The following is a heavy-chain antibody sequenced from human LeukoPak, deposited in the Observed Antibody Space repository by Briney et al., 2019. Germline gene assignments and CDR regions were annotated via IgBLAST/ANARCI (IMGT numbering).Heavy chain of an antibody. V-gene: IGHV3-30*03. J-gene: IGHJ4*02. CDR2: ISYDGSNK. Sequence: PGRSLRLSCAAPGFTFSSYGMHWVRQAPGKGLEWVAVISYDGSNKYYADSVKGRFTISRDNSKNTLYLQMGSLRVEDTAVYYCAPEGDGYILFDYWGQGTLVTVSS. CDR1: GFTFSSYG. CDR3: APEGDGYILFDY. D-gene: IGHD5-24*01.